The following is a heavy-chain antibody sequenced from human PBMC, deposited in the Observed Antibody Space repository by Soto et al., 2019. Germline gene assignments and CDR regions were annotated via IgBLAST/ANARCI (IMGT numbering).Heavy chain of an antibody. D-gene: IGHD3-22*01. CDR2: ISSSSSTI. CDR3: ARGDDNSGYYSAFDS. J-gene: IGHJ4*02. CDR1: EGTCGDYG. V-gene: IGHV3-48*04. Sequence: ASEGTCGDYGVNWVSEDKGKGLECVSYISSSSSTIYYADSVKGRFTISRDSAKKSLFLQMNSLRAEDTALYFCARGDDNSGYYSAFDSLGQGS.